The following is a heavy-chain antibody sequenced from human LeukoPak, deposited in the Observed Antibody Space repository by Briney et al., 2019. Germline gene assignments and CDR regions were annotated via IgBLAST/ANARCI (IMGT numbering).Heavy chain of an antibody. CDR3: VRCGNAKVLDN. CDR2: ISDTGRLS. D-gene: IGHD4-23*01. CDR1: GFTFSSSA. Sequence: PGGSLRLSCAASGFTFSSSAMSWVRQAPGKGLEWVAAISDTGRLSYCADSVNGRFTISRDNSKNTLYLQMNSLRAEDTAVYYCVRCGNAKVLDNWGQGTMVTVSS. J-gene: IGHJ3*02. V-gene: IGHV3-23*01.